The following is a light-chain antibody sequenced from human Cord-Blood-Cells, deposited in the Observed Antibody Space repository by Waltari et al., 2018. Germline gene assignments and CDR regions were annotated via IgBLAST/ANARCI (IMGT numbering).Light chain of an antibody. CDR2: GAS. V-gene: IGKV3-15*01. CDR3: QQYNNWPRMYT. Sequence: EIVLPQSPATLSVSPGETATRSCRASQSSSSNLACYQQKPGQAPRLLIYGASTRATGIPARFSGSGSGTEFTLTISSLQSEDFAVYYCQQYNNWPRMYTFGQGTKLEIK. J-gene: IGKJ2*01. CDR1: QSSSSN.